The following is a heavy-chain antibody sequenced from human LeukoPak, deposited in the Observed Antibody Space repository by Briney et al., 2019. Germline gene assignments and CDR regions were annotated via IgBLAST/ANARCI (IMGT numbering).Heavy chain of an antibody. Sequence: SETLSLTCTVSGGSVSNYYWSWIRQSPGKGLEWIGYIYYTETSYNPSLKSRVTISVDTSKNEYSLRLSSVTAADTAVYYCARDSYYDTDGYFDVFDIWGQGTMVTVSS. CDR2: IYYTET. J-gene: IGHJ3*02. CDR3: ARDSYYDTDGYFDVFDI. V-gene: IGHV4-59*02. D-gene: IGHD3-22*01. CDR1: GGSVSNYY.